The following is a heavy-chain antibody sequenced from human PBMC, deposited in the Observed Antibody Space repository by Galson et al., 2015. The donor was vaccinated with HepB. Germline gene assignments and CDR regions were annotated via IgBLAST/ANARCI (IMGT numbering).Heavy chain of an antibody. CDR2: IYSGGST. J-gene: IGHJ2*01. Sequence: SLRLSCAASGFTVSSNYMSWVRQAPGKGLEWASVIYSGGSTYYADSVKGRFTISRDNSKNTLYLQMNSLRAEDTAVYYCARDGYSSSWYVRYFDLWGRGTLFTFPS. D-gene: IGHD6-13*01. CDR3: ARDGYSSSWYVRYFDL. CDR1: GFTVSSNY. V-gene: IGHV3-66*01.